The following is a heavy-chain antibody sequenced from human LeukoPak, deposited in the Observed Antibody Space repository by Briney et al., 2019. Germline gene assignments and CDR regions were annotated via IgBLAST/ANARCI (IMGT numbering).Heavy chain of an antibody. V-gene: IGHV5-10-1*01. CDR1: GYSFTSSW. Sequence: PGESLKISCKGSGYSFTSSWISWVRQMPGKGLEWMGRIDPSDSYTNYSPSFQGHVTISADKSISTAYLQWSSLKASDTAMYYCARGTYCGGGSCVFDYWGQGTLVTVSS. D-gene: IGHD2-15*01. CDR3: ARGTYCGGGSCVFDY. CDR2: IDPSDSYT. J-gene: IGHJ4*02.